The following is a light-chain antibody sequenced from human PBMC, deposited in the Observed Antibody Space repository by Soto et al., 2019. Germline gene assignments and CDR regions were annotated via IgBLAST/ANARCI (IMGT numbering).Light chain of an antibody. CDR3: QQRSNWPT. CDR1: QSFSSN. V-gene: IGKV3-11*01. J-gene: IGKJ1*01. Sequence: IVLTQSPATLPLSPGERATLSCRASQSFSSNLAWYPQKPYQAPRLLIYDASNRATGIPARFSGSWSGTDFTLTISSIESEDFAAYYCQQRSNWPTFGQGNKVELK. CDR2: DAS.